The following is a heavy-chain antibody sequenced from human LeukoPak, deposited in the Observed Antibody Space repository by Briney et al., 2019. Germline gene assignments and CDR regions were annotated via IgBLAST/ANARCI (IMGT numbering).Heavy chain of an antibody. CDR3: ARDFMGESGYAGY. V-gene: IGHV3-21*06. D-gene: IGHD5-12*01. J-gene: IGHJ4*02. Sequence: GGSLRLSXAASGFTFSSYTMNWVRQAPGKGLEWISSISPTGVYVYYADSLKGRSTISRDGAKNSLFLQMNSLSAEDTAMYYCARDFMGESGYAGYWGQGTLVTVSS. CDR1: GFTFSSYT. CDR2: ISPTGVYV.